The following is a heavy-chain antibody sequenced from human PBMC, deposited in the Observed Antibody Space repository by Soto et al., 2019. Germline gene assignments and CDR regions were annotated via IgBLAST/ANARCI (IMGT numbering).Heavy chain of an antibody. Sequence: SVKVSCKASGGTLSSYAISWVRQAPGQGLEWMGGIIPIFGTANYAQKFQGRVTITADESTSTAYMELSSLRSEDTAVYYCARVLTGQNRAFDIWGQGTMVTVSS. CDR1: GGTLSSYA. V-gene: IGHV1-69*13. J-gene: IGHJ3*02. CDR2: IIPIFGTA. CDR3: ARVLTGQNRAFDI.